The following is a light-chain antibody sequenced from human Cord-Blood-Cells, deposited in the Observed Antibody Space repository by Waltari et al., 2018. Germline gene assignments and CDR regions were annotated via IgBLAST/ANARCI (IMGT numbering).Light chain of an antibody. CDR2: DAS. Sequence: ELVLTQSLATLSLSPGERATISCRASQSVSSYLAWYQQKPGQAPRLLIYDASNRATGIPARFSGSGSGTDFTLTISSLEPEDFAVYYCQQRSNWPPTFGGGTKVEIK. CDR1: QSVSSY. J-gene: IGKJ4*01. CDR3: QQRSNWPPT. V-gene: IGKV3-11*01.